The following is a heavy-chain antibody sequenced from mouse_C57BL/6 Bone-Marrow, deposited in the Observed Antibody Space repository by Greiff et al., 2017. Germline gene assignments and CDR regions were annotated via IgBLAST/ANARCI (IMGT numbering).Heavy chain of an antibody. CDR2: ISYSGST. V-gene: IGHV3-8*01. CDR3: AKYRETFDY. CDR1: GYSITSDY. J-gene: IGHJ2*01. Sequence: VTLLESGPGLAKPSQTLSLTCSVTGYSITSDYWNWIRKFPGHKLEYMGYISYSGSTYSNPSLKRRIPITRDTSKNQYCLQLNSVTTEDTATYDGAKYRETFDYWGQGTTLTVSS.